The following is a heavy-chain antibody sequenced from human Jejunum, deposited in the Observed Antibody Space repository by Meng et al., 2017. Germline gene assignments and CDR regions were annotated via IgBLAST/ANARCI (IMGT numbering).Heavy chain of an antibody. V-gene: IGHV6-1*01. CDR2: TYYRSKWYN. Sequence: QELLQESGPGLVKPQQTRSPTCAISGDSVSSNSAAWSWIRQSPSRGLEWLGRTYYRSKWYNDYAISVKGRITINPDTSKNQFSLQLNSVTPEDTAVYYCAYERTNSYYFDYWGQGTLVTVSS. CDR3: AYERTNSYYFDY. CDR1: GDSVSSNSAA. J-gene: IGHJ4*02. D-gene: IGHD2-8*01.